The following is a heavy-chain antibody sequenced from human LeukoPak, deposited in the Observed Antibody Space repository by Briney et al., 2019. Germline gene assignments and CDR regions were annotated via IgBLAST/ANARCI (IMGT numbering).Heavy chain of an antibody. D-gene: IGHD6-19*01. Sequence: GGSLRLSCAASGFTFDDYAMHWVRRAPGKGLEWVSGISWNSGSIGYADSVKGRFTISRDNAKNSLYLQMNSLRAEDTALYYCAKGKQWLDYWGQGTLVTVSS. CDR3: AKGKQWLDY. J-gene: IGHJ4*02. CDR1: GFTFDDYA. CDR2: ISWNSGSI. V-gene: IGHV3-9*01.